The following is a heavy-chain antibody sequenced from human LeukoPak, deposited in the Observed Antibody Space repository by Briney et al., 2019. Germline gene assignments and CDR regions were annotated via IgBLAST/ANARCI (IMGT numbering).Heavy chain of an antibody. CDR1: GYSFTSYW. Sequence: GESLKISCKGSGYSFTSYWIGWVRQMPGKGLEWKGIIYPGDSDTRYSPSFQGQVTISADKSISTAYLQWSSLKASDTAMYYCARLAISSSSHYYFDYWGQGTLVTVSS. J-gene: IGHJ4*02. D-gene: IGHD2-2*01. V-gene: IGHV5-51*01. CDR2: IYPGDSDT. CDR3: ARLAISSSSHYYFDY.